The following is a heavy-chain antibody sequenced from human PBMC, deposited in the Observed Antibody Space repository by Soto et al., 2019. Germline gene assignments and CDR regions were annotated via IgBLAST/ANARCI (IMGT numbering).Heavy chain of an antibody. D-gene: IGHD2-2*01. CDR3: ANLEGIVVVPAADIDKTFDY. CDR1: GFTFSSYA. CDR2: ISGSGGST. J-gene: IGHJ4*02. Sequence: GGSLRLSCAASGFTFSSYAMSWVRQAPGKGLEWVSAISGSGGSTYYADSVKGRFTISRDNSKNTLYLQMNSLRAEDTAVYYCANLEGIVVVPAADIDKTFDYWGQGTLVTVSS. V-gene: IGHV3-23*01.